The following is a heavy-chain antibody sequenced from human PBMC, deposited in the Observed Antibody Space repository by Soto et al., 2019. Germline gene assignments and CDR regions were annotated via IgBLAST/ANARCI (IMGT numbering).Heavy chain of an antibody. J-gene: IGHJ4*02. CDR1: GGSISSYY. V-gene: IGHV4-59*01. Sequence: PSETLSLTCTVSGGSISSYYWSWIRQPPGKGLEWIGYIYYSGSTNYNPSLKSRVTISVDTSKNQFSLKLSSVTAADTAVYYCASAPNYDYYFDYLGQGTLVTVSS. D-gene: IGHD1-7*01. CDR2: IYYSGST. CDR3: ASAPNYDYYFDY.